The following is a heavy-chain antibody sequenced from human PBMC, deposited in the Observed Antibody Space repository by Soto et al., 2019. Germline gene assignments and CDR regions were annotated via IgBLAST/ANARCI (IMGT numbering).Heavy chain of an antibody. D-gene: IGHD3-22*01. Sequence: EVQLVESGGGLVKPGGSLRLSCAASGFTFSSYSMNWVRQAPGKGLEWVSSISSSSSYIDYADSVKGRFTISRDNAKNPLSLQMNRLRAVDMAVYYCARGYHCCDSSGYDKWGAFDIWGQGTMVTVSS. J-gene: IGHJ3*02. CDR3: ARGYHCCDSSGYDKWGAFDI. V-gene: IGHV3-21*01. CDR2: ISSSSSYI. CDR1: GFTFSSYS.